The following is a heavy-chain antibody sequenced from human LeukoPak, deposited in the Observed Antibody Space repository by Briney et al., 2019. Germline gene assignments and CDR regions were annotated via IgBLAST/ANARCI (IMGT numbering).Heavy chain of an antibody. CDR2: IIPIFGTA. Sequence: SVKVSCKASGGTFSSYAISWVRQAPGQGPEWMGGIIPIFGTANYAQKFQGRVTITADKSTSTAYMELSSLRSEDTAVYYCARTVAGIGYFDYWGQGTLVTVSS. D-gene: IGHD6-19*01. J-gene: IGHJ4*02. CDR1: GGTFSSYA. V-gene: IGHV1-69*06. CDR3: ARTVAGIGYFDY.